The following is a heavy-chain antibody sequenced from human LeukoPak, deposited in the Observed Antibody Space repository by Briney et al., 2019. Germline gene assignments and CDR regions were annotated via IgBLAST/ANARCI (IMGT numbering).Heavy chain of an antibody. CDR1: GGSLSSYY. J-gene: IGHJ5*02. CDR2: IYYSGST. CDR3: ATGTSWFDP. Sequence: SETLSLTCTVSGGSLSSYYWSWIRQPPGKGLEWIGYIYYSGSTNYNPSLKSRFTISIDTSKNRSSLKMTSLTAADTAVYYCATGTSWFDPWGQGTLVTISS. V-gene: IGHV4-59*08.